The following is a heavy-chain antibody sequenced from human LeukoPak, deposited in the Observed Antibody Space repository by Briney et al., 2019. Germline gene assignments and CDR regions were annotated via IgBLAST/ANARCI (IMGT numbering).Heavy chain of an antibody. J-gene: IGHJ6*03. CDR1: GGSISSGSYY. Sequence: SQTLSLTCTVSGGSISSGSYYWGWIRQPAGKGLEWIGRIYTSGSTNYNPSLKSRVTISVDTSKNQFSLKLSSVTAADTAVYYCARDKGPWGILNYYYYYMDVWGKGTTVTVSS. CDR3: ARDKGPWGILNYYYYYMDV. CDR2: IYTSGST. D-gene: IGHD2/OR15-2a*01. V-gene: IGHV4-61*02.